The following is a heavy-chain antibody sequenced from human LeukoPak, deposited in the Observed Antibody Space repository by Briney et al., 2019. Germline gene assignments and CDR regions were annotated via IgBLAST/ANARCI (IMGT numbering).Heavy chain of an antibody. Sequence: SETLSLTCTVSGGSISSYYWSWIRQPPGKGLEWNGYIYTSGSTNYNPSLKSRVTISVDTSKNQFSLKLSSVTAADTAVYYCARTSYGGTFDYWGQGTLVTVSS. J-gene: IGHJ4*02. D-gene: IGHD5-18*01. CDR1: GGSISSYY. V-gene: IGHV4-4*09. CDR2: IYTSGST. CDR3: ARTSYGGTFDY.